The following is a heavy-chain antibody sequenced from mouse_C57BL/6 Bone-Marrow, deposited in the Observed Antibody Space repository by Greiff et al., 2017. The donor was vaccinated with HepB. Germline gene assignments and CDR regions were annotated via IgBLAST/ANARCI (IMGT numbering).Heavy chain of an antibody. CDR1: GYTFPSYD. Sequence: VKLQESGPELVKPGASVKLSCKASGYTFPSYDIHWVKQRPGQGLEWIGWIYPRDGSTKYNEKFKGKATLTVDTSSSTAYMELHSLTSDDSAVYFYARGVYCLFAYWGQGTLVTVSA. CDR3: ARGVYCLFAY. V-gene: IGHV1-85*01. J-gene: IGHJ3*01. CDR2: IYPRDGST.